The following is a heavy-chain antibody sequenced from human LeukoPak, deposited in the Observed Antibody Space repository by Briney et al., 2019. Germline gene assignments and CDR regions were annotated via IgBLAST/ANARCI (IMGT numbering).Heavy chain of an antibody. CDR1: GGSISSGDYY. D-gene: IGHD2-21*02. Sequence: SQTLSLTRTVSGGSISSGDYYWSWIRQPPGKGLEWIGYIYYSGSTYYNPSLKSRVTISVDTSKNQFSLKLSSVTAADTAVYYCARQVPVVTRIDYYLDCWGQGTLVTVSS. CDR3: ARQVPVVTRIDYYLDC. J-gene: IGHJ4*02. CDR2: IYYSGST. V-gene: IGHV4-30-4*01.